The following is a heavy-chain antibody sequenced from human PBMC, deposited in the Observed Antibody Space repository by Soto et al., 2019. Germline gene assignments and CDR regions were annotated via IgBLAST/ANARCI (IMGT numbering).Heavy chain of an antibody. CDR1: GGSVSNFY. Sequence: PSETLSLTCTDSGGSVSNFYWNWIRQSAGKGLEWIGRIYSSGSTNYNPSLRSRVTMSVDTSKNQFSLKLNSVTAADTAVYYCARSSHKESWFDPWGQGTLVTVSS. V-gene: IGHV4-4*07. J-gene: IGHJ5*02. D-gene: IGHD6-13*01. CDR3: ARSSHKESWFDP. CDR2: IYSSGST.